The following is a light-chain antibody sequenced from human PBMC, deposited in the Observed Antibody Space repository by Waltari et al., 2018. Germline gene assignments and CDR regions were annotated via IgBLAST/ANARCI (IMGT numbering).Light chain of an antibody. CDR1: QSVNNNY. Sequence: EIVLTQSPGTLSLSPGERATLSGLASQSVNNNYLAWYQAKPGQSPRLVIYGISLRATGVPDRFSGGGSGIDFTLTISRLEPEDFAVYYCQHYGGSPKYTFGQGTKLEIK. CDR2: GIS. J-gene: IGKJ2*01. CDR3: QHYGGSPKYT. V-gene: IGKV3-20*01.